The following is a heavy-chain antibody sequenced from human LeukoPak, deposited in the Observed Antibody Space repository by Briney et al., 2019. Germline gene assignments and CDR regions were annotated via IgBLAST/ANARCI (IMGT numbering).Heavy chain of an antibody. J-gene: IGHJ4*02. D-gene: IGHD6-19*01. CDR2: IRTKANSYAT. CDR1: GFTFSGSA. CDR3: TRLGIAVDASDY. V-gene: IGHV3-73*01. Sequence: GGSLRLSCAASGFTFSGSAIHWVRQASGKGLEWVGRIRTKANSYATEYAASVKGRFTISRDDSKNTAYLQMNSLKTEDTAVYYCTRLGIAVDASDYWGQGTLVTVSS.